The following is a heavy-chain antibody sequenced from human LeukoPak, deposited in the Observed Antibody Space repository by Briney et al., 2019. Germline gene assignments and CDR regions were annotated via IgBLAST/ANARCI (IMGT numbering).Heavy chain of an antibody. CDR3: AGAYSSGWTAGPYFAY. CDR2: IYYSGST. CDR1: GGSISSYY. J-gene: IGHJ4*02. Sequence: SETLSLTCTVSGGSISSYYWSWIRQPPGKGLEWIGYIYYSGSTNYNPSLKSRVTISVDMSKNQFSLKLSSVTAADTAVYYCAGAYSSGWTAGPYFAYWGQGPLVTVSS. D-gene: IGHD6-19*01. V-gene: IGHV4-59*01.